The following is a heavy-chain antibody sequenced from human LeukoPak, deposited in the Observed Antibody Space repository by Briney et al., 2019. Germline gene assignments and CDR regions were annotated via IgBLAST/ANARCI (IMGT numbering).Heavy chain of an antibody. CDR2: MADSGST. V-gene: IGHV4-59*12. CDR3: ARVGYSYVNRDF. J-gene: IGHJ4*02. CDR1: GSSISSYY. D-gene: IGHD5-18*01. Sequence: ASETLSLTCTVSGSSISSYYWSWIRQSPGKGLEWIGYMADSGSTNHNPSLESRVTISADTSKNQFSLKVTSVTAADTAVYYCARVGYSYVNRDFWGQGTLVTVSS.